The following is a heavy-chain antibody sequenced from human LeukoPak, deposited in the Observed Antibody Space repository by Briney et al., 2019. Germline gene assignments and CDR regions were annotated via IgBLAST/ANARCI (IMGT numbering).Heavy chain of an antibody. CDR2: IGPAGDT. D-gene: IGHD6-19*01. J-gene: IGHJ4*02. Sequence: GGPLRLSCAASGFTFSSYDMHWVRQATGKGLEWVSAIGPAGDTYYPGSVKGRFTISRENAKNSLYLQMNSLRAGDTAVYYCARAVSSGWYGDWGQGTLVTVSS. CDR1: GFTFSSYD. V-gene: IGHV3-13*01. CDR3: ARAVSSGWYGD.